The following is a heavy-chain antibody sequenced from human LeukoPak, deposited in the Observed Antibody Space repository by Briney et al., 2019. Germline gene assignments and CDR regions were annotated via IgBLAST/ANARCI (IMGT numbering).Heavy chain of an antibody. Sequence: SETLSLTCTVSGGSISSSSYYWGWIRQPPGKGLEWIGSIYYSGSTNYNPSLKSRVTISVDTSKNQFSLKLSSVTAADTAVYYCARPPGPPKYCSSTSCYFSYYYMDVWGKGTTVTVSS. J-gene: IGHJ6*03. D-gene: IGHD2-2*01. CDR2: IYYSGST. CDR1: GGSISSSSYY. V-gene: IGHV4-39*07. CDR3: ARPPGPPKYCSSTSCYFSYYYMDV.